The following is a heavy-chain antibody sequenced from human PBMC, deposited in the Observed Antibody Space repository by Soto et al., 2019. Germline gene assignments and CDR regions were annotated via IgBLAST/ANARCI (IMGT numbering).Heavy chain of an antibody. Sequence: QLQLQESGPGLVKPSETLSLTCTVSGGSVSSGSYYWGWIRQPPGKGLEWIATIYYSGSTYYNPSLKSRVTIFADTSKNQFSQKLSSVTAADTAVYYCARSVWSYWGWFDPWGQGTLVTVSS. V-gene: IGHV4-39*01. J-gene: IGHJ5*02. CDR1: GGSVSSGSYY. D-gene: IGHD3-10*01. CDR3: ARSVWSYWGWFDP. CDR2: IYYSGST.